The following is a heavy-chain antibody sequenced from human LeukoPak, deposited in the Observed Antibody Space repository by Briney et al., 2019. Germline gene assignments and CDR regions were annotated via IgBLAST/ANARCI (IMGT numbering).Heavy chain of an antibody. V-gene: IGHV3-11*01. CDR2: ISSSGSTI. J-gene: IGHJ6*02. CDR3: ARDRWIQLWLHYYYGMDV. CDR1: GFTSSDYY. D-gene: IGHD5-18*01. Sequence: PGGSLRLSCAASGFTSSDYYMSWIRQAPGKGLEWVSYISSSGSTIYYADSVKGRFTISRDNAKNSLYLQMNSLRAEDTAVYYCARDRWIQLWLHYYYGMDVWGQGTTVTVSS.